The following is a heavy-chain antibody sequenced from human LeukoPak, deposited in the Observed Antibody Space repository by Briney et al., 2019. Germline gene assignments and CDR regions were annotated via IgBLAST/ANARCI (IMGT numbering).Heavy chain of an antibody. V-gene: IGHV3-30*18. J-gene: IGHJ4*02. Sequence: GRSLRLSCAASGFTFSSSDMHWVRQAPGKGLEWVAVISYDGSNKYYADSVKGRFTISRDNSKNTLNLLMNSLRAEDTAVYYCAKEKWEAVYYFDYWGQGTLVTVSS. CDR1: GFTFSSSD. CDR3: AKEKWEAVYYFDY. D-gene: IGHD1-26*01. CDR2: ISYDGSNK.